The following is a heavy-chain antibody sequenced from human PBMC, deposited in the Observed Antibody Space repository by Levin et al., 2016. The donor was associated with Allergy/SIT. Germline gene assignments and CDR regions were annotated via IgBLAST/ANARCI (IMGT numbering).Heavy chain of an antibody. CDR2: SDYSGNT. CDR3: AREAVWFDP. Sequence: WIRQPPGKGLEWIGNSDYSGNTHYNPSVQSRVTISVDTTKNQFSLMLRPATAADTAVYYCAREAVWFDPWGQGTLVTVSS. V-gene: IGHV4-31*02. J-gene: IGHJ5*02.